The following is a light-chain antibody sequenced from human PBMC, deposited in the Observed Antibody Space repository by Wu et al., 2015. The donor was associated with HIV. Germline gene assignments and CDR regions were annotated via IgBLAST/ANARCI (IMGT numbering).Light chain of an antibody. Sequence: EIVLTQSPATLSLSPGERVTLSCRASQSVRNYLAWFQQKPGQAPRLLIYDASNRATGIPARFSGSGSGTDFTLTISSLEPEDFALYYCQQRSNWPWTFGQGTKVEFK. V-gene: IGKV3-11*01. CDR1: QSVRNY. J-gene: IGKJ1*01. CDR2: DAS. CDR3: QQRSNWPWT.